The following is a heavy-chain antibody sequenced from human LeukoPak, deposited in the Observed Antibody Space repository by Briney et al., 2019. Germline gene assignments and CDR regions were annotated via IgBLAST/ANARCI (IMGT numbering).Heavy chain of an antibody. V-gene: IGHV4-4*09. J-gene: IGHJ5*02. CDR2: IYTSGST. CDR3: ARHVYCGGDCYSGWFDP. CDR1: GGSISSYY. D-gene: IGHD2-21*02. Sequence: SETLSLTCPVSGGSISSYYWSWIRQPPGKGLEGIGYIYTSGSTNYNPSLKSRVTISVDTSKNQFSLKLSSVTAADTAVYYCARHVYCGGDCYSGWFDPWGQGTLVTVSS.